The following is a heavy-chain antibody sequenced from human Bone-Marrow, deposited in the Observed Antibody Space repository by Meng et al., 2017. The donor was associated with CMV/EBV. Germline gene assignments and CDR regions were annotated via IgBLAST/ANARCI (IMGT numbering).Heavy chain of an antibody. V-gene: IGHV3-21*01. CDR3: ASGDALDY. CDR2: ISSSSSYI. D-gene: IGHD2-21*02. Sequence: GESLKISCAASGFTFSSYSMNWVRQAPGKGLEWVSSISSSSSYIYYADSVNGRFTISRDNAKNSLYLQMNSLRAEDTAVYYCASGDALDYWGQGTLVTVSS. J-gene: IGHJ4*02. CDR1: GFTFSSYS.